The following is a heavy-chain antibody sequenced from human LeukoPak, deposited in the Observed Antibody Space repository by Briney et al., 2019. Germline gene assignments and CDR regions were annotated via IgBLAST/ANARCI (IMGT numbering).Heavy chain of an antibody. Sequence: ASVKVSCKVSGYDLSERSMHWVRQAPGKGLEWMGRFDPDDGKTVYAQKFQGRVTLTEDTSTNTAYMEVTSLRSEDTAFYYCATPRTTDGYSDWGQGTLVTVSS. CDR3: ATPRTTDGYSD. D-gene: IGHD2-2*03. J-gene: IGHJ4*02. CDR1: GYDLSERS. V-gene: IGHV1-24*01. CDR2: FDPDDGKT.